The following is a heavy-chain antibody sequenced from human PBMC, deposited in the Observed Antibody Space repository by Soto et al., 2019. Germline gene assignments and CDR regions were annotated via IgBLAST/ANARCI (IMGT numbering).Heavy chain of an antibody. CDR3: ARHSIAVAAPFDY. J-gene: IGHJ4*02. V-gene: IGHV5-51*01. D-gene: IGHD6-19*01. CDR2: IYPGDSDT. CDR1: GYSFTSYW. Sequence: GESLKISCKGSGYSFTSYWIGWVRQMSGKGLEWMGIIYPGDSDTRYSPSFQGQVTISADKSISTAYLQWSSLKASDTAMYYCARHSIAVAAPFDYWGQGTLVTVSS.